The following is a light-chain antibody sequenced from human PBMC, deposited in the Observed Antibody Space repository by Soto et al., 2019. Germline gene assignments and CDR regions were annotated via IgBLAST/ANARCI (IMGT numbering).Light chain of an antibody. CDR3: CSYSSSSTFYV. V-gene: IGLV2-14*01. J-gene: IGLJ1*01. CDR1: SSDVGGYYY. Sequence: QSVLPQPASVSGSPGQSITISCTGTSSDVGGYYYVSWYQHHPGKAPKLIIYQVTSRPSGVSNRFSASKSGNTASLTISALQAEDEALYYCCSYSSSSTFYVFGTGTKVTVL. CDR2: QVT.